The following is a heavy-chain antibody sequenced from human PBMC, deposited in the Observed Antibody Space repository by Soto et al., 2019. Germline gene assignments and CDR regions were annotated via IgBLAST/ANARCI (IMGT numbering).Heavy chain of an antibody. CDR3: ARDVAAAGTFDY. CDR2: ISSSSSYI. V-gene: IGHV3-21*01. D-gene: IGHD6-13*01. J-gene: IGHJ4*02. Sequence: GGSLRLSCAASGFTFSSYSMNWVRQAPGKGLEWVSSISSSSSYIYYADSVKGRFTNSRDNAKNSLYLQMNGLRAEDTAVYYCARDVAAAGTFDYWGQGTLVTVSS. CDR1: GFTFSSYS.